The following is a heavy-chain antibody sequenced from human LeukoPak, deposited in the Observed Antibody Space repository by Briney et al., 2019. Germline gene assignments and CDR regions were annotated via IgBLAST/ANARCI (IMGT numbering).Heavy chain of an antibody. CDR2: ISSSGSTI. D-gene: IGHD3-3*01. CDR3: ARALLAGRYYYGMDV. Sequence: GGSLRLSCAASGFTFSNYEMNWVRQAPGKGLEWVSYISSSGSTIYYADSVKGRFTISRDNAKNSLYLQMNSLRAEDTAVYYCARALLAGRYYYGMDVWGQGTTVTVSS. V-gene: IGHV3-48*03. J-gene: IGHJ6*02. CDR1: GFTFSNYE.